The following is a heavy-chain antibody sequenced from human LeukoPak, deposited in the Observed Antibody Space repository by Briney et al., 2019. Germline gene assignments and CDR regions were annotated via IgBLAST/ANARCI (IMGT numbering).Heavy chain of an antibody. D-gene: IGHD4-23*01. V-gene: IGHV1-69*13. J-gene: IGHJ4*02. CDR2: IFPIFGTA. CDR3: ARTQLTTVVTPYMGIFDY. CDR1: GGTFISYA. Sequence: SVKVSCKASGGTFISYAISWVRQAPGQGLEWMGGIFPIFGTANYAQKFQGRVTIAADESTSTAYMELSSLRSEDTAVYYCARTQLTTVVTPYMGIFDYWGQGTLVTVSS.